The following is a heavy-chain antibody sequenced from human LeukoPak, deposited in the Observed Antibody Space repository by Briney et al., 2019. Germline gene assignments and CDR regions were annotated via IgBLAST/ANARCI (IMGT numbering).Heavy chain of an antibody. D-gene: IGHD6-19*01. CDR3: ARVGSSGWLFGY. J-gene: IGHJ4*02. CDR2: ISSSSSYT. CDR1: GFTFSDYY. V-gene: IGHV3-11*06. Sequence: GGPLRLSCAASGFTFSDYYMSWIRQAPGKGLEWVSYISSSSSYTNYADSVKGRFTISRDNAKNSLYLQMNSLRAEDTAVYYCARVGSSGWLFGYWGQGTLVTVPS.